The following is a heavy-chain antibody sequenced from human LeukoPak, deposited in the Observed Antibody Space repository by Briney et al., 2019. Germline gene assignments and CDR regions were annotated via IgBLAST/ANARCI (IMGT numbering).Heavy chain of an antibody. V-gene: IGHV3-48*03. Sequence: PGGSLRLSCAASGFTFSSYEMNWVRQTPGKGLEWLSYISSSGGTIYYADSVKGRFTISRDNAKSSLYLQMNGLRAGDTAVYYCARDSRQQLFDYWGQGTLVTVSS. CDR1: GFTFSSYE. D-gene: IGHD4-11*01. CDR3: ARDSRQQLFDY. J-gene: IGHJ4*02. CDR2: ISSSGGTI.